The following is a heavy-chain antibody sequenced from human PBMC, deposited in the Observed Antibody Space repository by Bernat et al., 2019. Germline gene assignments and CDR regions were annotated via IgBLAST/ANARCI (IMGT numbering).Heavy chain of an antibody. D-gene: IGHD1-7*01. CDR2: IWYDGSNK. CDR3: ARDADGFITGTSEY. V-gene: IGHV3-33*08. Sequence: QVQLVESGGGVVQPGRSLRLSCAASGFTFSSYAMHWVRQAPGKGLEWVAVIWYDGSNKYYADSVKGRFTISRDNSKNTLYLQMNSLRAEDTAVYYCARDADGFITGTSEYWGQGTLVTVSS. CDR1: GFTFSSYA. J-gene: IGHJ4*02.